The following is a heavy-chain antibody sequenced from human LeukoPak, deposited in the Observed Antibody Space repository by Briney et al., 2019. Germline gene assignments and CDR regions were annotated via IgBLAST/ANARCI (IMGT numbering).Heavy chain of an antibody. Sequence: SQTLSLTCTVSGGSISSGSYYWSWIRQPAGKGLEWIGRIYTSGSTNYNPSLKSRVTISVDTSKNQFSLKLSSVTAADTAVYYCARAKWLPHLDYYYYMDVWGKGTTVTISS. V-gene: IGHV4-61*02. CDR2: IYTSGST. CDR3: ARAKWLPHLDYYYYMDV. CDR1: GGSISSGSYY. D-gene: IGHD5-12*01. J-gene: IGHJ6*03.